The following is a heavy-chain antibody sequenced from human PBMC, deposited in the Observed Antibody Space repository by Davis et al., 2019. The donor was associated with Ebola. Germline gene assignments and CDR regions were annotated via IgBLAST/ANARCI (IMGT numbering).Heavy chain of an antibody. Sequence: PGGSLRLSCVASGFRFSSYVMGWVRQAPGKGLEWVSAISGSGGSTYYADSVKGRFTISRDNSKNTLYLQMNSLRAEDTAVYYCAKATEYGSGSYGYRYGMDVWGQGTTVTVSS. J-gene: IGHJ6*02. CDR2: ISGSGGST. D-gene: IGHD3-10*01. CDR3: AKATEYGSGSYGYRYGMDV. V-gene: IGHV3-23*01. CDR1: GFRFSSYV.